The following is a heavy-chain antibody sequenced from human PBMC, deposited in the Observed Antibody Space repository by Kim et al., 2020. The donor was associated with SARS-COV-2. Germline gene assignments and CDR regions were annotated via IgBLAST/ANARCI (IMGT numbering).Heavy chain of an antibody. D-gene: IGHD1-26*01. Sequence: YVDSVKGRFTISRDNAKNSLYVQMNSLRAEDTAVYYCAREEGEATDWFDPWGQGTLVTVSS. V-gene: IGHV3-7*01. J-gene: IGHJ5*02. CDR3: AREEGEATDWFDP.